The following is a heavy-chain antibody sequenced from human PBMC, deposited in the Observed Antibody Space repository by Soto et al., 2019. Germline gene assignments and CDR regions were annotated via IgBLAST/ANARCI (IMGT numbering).Heavy chain of an antibody. CDR1: GYTFSNFG. Sequence: QVHLVQSGAEVKTPGASVKVSCKASGYTFSNFGFTWVRQAPGQGLEWMGWISAYNGNTDFAQKFQGRVTMTTDTSTSTAYMELWYLTSDDTAVYYCSRAGAYGSCYFFDYWGQGTLVTVSS. CDR2: ISAYNGNT. D-gene: IGHD3-10*01. V-gene: IGHV1-18*01. CDR3: SRAGAYGSCYFFDY. J-gene: IGHJ4*02.